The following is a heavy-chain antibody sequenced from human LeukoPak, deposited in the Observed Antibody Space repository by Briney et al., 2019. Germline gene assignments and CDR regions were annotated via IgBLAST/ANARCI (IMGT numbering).Heavy chain of an antibody. CDR3: ARHSMLSSTYFGVSDI. CDR1: GDSISRYY. D-gene: IGHD6-13*01. CDR2: IFTGGFI. J-gene: IGHJ3*02. Sequence: SETLSLTCSVSGDSISRYYWNWIRQPAGRGLEWIGRIFTGGFINYNPSLSSRVTVSLDTSKNQVPLKLTSVTAADTAAYYCARHSMLSSTYFGVSDIWGQGTTVTVSS. V-gene: IGHV4-4*07.